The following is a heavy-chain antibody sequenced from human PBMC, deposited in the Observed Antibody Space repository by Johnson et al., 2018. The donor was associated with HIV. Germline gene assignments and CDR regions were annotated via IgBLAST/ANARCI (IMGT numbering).Heavy chain of an antibody. Sequence: VQLVESGGGLVQPGGSLRLSCAASGFTFSNFPMHWVRQAPGKGLEYVSSISNTGDSPYYANSVKGRFTISRDNSKNTLYLQINSLRAGDTGVYYCARAIGDWQPGMKGFDILGQRTIVTLSS. D-gene: IGHD2-21*01. CDR1: GFTFSNFP. CDR2: ISNTGDSP. CDR3: ARAIGDWQPGMKGFDI. V-gene: IGHV3-64*01. J-gene: IGHJ3*02.